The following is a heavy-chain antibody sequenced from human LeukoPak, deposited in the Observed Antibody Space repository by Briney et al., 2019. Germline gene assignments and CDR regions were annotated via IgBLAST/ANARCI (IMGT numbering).Heavy chain of an antibody. D-gene: IGHD3-10*01. V-gene: IGHV3-21*01. J-gene: IGHJ4*02. CDR2: IRSYSSYI. Sequence: GGSLRLSCAASGFTFDTYNFNWVRQAPGKGLEWVASIRSYSSYIHYADSVKGRFTISRDDAKKSLDLQMNSLRAEDTAVYFCARCGDGLPCDFDYWGQGTLVTVSS. CDR3: ARCGDGLPCDFDY. CDR1: GFTFDTYN.